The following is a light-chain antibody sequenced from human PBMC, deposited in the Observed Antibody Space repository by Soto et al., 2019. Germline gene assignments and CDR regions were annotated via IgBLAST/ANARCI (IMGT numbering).Light chain of an antibody. CDR2: GNT. V-gene: IGLV1-40*01. Sequence: QPVLTQPPSVSGAPGQRVTISCTGSNSNIGAGYDVHWYQQLPGTAPKLLIFGNTNRPSGVPDRFSGSKSGTSASLAITGLQAEDEADYYCQSYDTSLSAYYVFGTGTKLTVL. J-gene: IGLJ1*01. CDR3: QSYDTSLSAYYV. CDR1: NSNIGAGYD.